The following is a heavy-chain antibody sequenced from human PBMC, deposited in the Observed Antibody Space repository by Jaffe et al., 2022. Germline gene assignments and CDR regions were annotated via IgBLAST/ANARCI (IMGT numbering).Heavy chain of an antibody. J-gene: IGHJ6*03. CDR3: AKTPKYDFWSGSMRHYYYMDV. Sequence: QVQLVESGGGVVQPGGSLRLSCAASGFTFSSYGMHWVRQAPGKGLEWVAFIRYDGSNKYYADSVKGRFTISRDNSKNTLYLQMNSLRAEDTAVYYCAKTPKYDFWSGSMRHYYYMDVWGKGTTVTVSS. CDR1: GFTFSSYG. CDR2: IRYDGSNK. V-gene: IGHV3-30*02. D-gene: IGHD3-3*01.